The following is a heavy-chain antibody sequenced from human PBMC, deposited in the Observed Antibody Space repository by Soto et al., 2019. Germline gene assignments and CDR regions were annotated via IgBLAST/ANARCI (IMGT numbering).Heavy chain of an antibody. Sequence: QLQLQESGPGLVKPSETLSLTCTVSGGSISSSSYYWGWIRQPPGKGLEWIGSIYYSGSTYYNPSLKSRLTISVDTSKTQFSLKLSSVTAADTAVYYCTTQIAAAGTGWCDPWGQGTLVTFSS. D-gene: IGHD6-13*01. J-gene: IGHJ5*02. CDR3: TTQIAAAGTGWCDP. CDR1: GGSISSSSYY. CDR2: IYYSGST. V-gene: IGHV4-39*01.